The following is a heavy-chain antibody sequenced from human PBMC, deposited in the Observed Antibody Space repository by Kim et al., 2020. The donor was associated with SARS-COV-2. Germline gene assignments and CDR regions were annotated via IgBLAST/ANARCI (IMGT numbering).Heavy chain of an antibody. D-gene: IGHD6-19*01. J-gene: IGHJ5*02. Sequence: ASVKVSCKASGYTFTDYYIDWVRQTPGQGLEWMGRISPNTGGANPAPKFQARVTMSYDTTINTAYLELTSLRSDDTALNYCARERSSSLAFGWYGFDPWGQGTLVTVSS. V-gene: IGHV1-2*06. CDR3: ARERSSSLAFGWYGFDP. CDR1: GYTFTDYY. CDR2: ISPNTGGA.